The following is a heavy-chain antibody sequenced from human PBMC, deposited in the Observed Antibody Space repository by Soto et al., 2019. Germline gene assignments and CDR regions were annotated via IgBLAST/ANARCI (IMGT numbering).Heavy chain of an antibody. CDR3: ARVWSGTVTWPYYYYGMDV. CDR2: INHRGST. CDR1: GGSFSGYY. D-gene: IGHD3-3*01. V-gene: IGHV4-34*01. Sequence: PSETLSLTCAVYGGSFSGYYWSWIRQPPGKGLEWIGEINHRGSTNYNPSLKSRVTISVDTSKNQFSLKLSSVTAADTAAFYCARVWSGTVTWPYYYYGMDVWGKGTTVTVSS. J-gene: IGHJ6*04.